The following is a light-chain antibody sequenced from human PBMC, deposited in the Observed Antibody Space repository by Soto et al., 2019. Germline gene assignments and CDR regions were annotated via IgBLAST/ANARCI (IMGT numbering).Light chain of an antibody. CDR2: GAS. J-gene: IGKJ2*02. Sequence: EIVLTQSPGTLSLSPGERATLSCRASQSVTNTYLAWNQRKPGQAPRLLIYGASSRATGIPDRFSGSGSGTDFTLTISRLEPEDFAVYYCQQYGSSPSTFGQGTKLEIK. CDR3: QQYGSSPST. CDR1: QSVTNTY. V-gene: IGKV3-20*01.